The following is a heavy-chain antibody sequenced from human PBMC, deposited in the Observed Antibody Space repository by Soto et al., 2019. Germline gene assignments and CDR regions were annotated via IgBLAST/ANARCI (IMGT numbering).Heavy chain of an antibody. V-gene: IGHV3-74*01. Sequence: EVQLVESGGGLVQPGGSLRLSCAASGFTFSSYWMQWVRQAPGKGLVWVSRINSDGSSTSYADSVKGRFTISRDNAKNTLYLQMNSLRAEDTAVYYCARGQLRYCSGGSRNWFDPWGQGTLVTVSS. CDR1: GFTFSSYW. J-gene: IGHJ5*02. CDR2: INSDGSST. CDR3: ARGQLRYCSGGSRNWFDP. D-gene: IGHD2-15*01.